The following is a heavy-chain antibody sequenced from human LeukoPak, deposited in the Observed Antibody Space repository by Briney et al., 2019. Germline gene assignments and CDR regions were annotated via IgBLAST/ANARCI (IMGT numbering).Heavy chain of an antibody. D-gene: IGHD2-21*02. Sequence: GGSLRLSCAASGFTFSSYWMSWVRQAPGKGLEWVSSISSSSSYIYYADSVKGRFTISRDNAKNSLYLQMNSLRAEDTAVYYCASPYCGGDCYSTNAFDIWGQGTMVTVSS. CDR1: GFTFSSYW. CDR2: ISSSSSYI. J-gene: IGHJ3*02. CDR3: ASPYCGGDCYSTNAFDI. V-gene: IGHV3-21*01.